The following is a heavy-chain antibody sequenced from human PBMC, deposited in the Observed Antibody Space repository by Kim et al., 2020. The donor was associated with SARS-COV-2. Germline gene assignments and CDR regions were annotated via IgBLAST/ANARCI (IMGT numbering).Heavy chain of an antibody. CDR2: ISSSSSYI. J-gene: IGHJ3*02. D-gene: IGHD2-2*02. CDR1: GFTFSSYS. Sequence: GGSLRLSCAASGFTFSSYSMNWVRQAPGKGLEWVSSISSSSSYIYYADSVKGRFTISRDNAKNSLYLQMNSLRAEDTAVYYCARDLSIYVAYPLEYQLLYRGAFDIWGQGTMVTVSS. CDR3: ARDLSIYVAYPLEYQLLYRGAFDI. V-gene: IGHV3-21*01.